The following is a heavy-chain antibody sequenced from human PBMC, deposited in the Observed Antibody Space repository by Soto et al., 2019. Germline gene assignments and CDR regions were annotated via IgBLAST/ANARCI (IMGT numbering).Heavy chain of an antibody. CDR3: AKCGRMGSGSYYPYYMDV. D-gene: IGHD3-10*01. CDR1: GFTFSSYG. CDR2: ISYDGSNK. V-gene: IGHV3-30*18. Sequence: QVQLVESGGGVVQPGRSLRLSCAASGFTFSSYGMHWVRQAPGKGLEWVAVISYDGSNKYYADSVKGRFTISRDNSKNTLYLQMNSLRAEDTAVYYCAKCGRMGSGSYYPYYMDVWGKGTTVTVSS. J-gene: IGHJ6*03.